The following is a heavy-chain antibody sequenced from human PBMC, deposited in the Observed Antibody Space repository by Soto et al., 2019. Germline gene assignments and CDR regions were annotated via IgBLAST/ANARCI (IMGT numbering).Heavy chain of an antibody. CDR2: ISGSGGTA. D-gene: IGHD1-1*01. V-gene: IGHV3-23*01. CDR3: AKGRGQNWNVDY. Sequence: EVQLLESGGGSVQPGGSLRLSCAASGFTFSSYAMHWVRRPPGKGLEWVSSISGSGGTAYYADSVTGRFSISRDSLVNTLYLQMNSLRAEDTAVYYCAKGRGQNWNVDYWGQGNLVTVSP. J-gene: IGHJ4*02. CDR1: GFTFSSYA.